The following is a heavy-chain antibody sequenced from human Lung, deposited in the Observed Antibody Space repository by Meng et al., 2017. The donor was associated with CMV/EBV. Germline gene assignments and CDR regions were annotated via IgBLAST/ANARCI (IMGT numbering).Heavy chain of an antibody. CDR3: TRGDPLGYCSGTSCYTFDY. V-gene: IGHV3-23*01. J-gene: IGHJ4*02. Sequence: FGDTTLRWVRRSPGKGLGWVSTINSSGGSTYYADTVKGRFTSSRDNSKDTLYLQMNSLRAEDTAVYYCTRGDPLGYCSGTSCYTFDYWGQGTLVTVSS. D-gene: IGHD2-2*02. CDR2: INSSGGST. CDR1: FGDTT.